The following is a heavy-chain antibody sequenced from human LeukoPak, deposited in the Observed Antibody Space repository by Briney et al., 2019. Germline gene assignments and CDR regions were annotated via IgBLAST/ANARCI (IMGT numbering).Heavy chain of an antibody. V-gene: IGHV1-2*02. CDR2: INPYSGVT. CDR3: ARGMAVGGTKIGFDY. Sequence: ASVKVSCKPSVYTFSDYFIHWVPEAPGQGFERMGWINPYSGVTNSAQKFQGRLTMTTDTSIRTVYMEVSRTRSDDTAVYYCARGMAVGGTKIGFDYWGQGTVVTVSS. J-gene: IGHJ4*02. CDR1: VYTFSDYF. D-gene: IGHD6-19*01.